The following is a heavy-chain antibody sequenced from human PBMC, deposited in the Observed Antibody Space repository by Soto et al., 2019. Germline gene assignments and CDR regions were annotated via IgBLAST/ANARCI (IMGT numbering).Heavy chain of an antibody. CDR3: ARAGDDCSAANCYVIDY. CDR1: GYTFTSYA. V-gene: IGHV1-3*04. J-gene: IGHJ4*02. Sequence: VASVKVSCKASGYTFTSYAMHWVRQAPGQRLEWMGWINTGKGNTKYSQKFQGRVTITSDTSASTAYMDLSSLRSEDTAMYYCARAGDDCSAANCYVIDYWGQGTLVTVSS. CDR2: INTGKGNT. D-gene: IGHD2-2*01.